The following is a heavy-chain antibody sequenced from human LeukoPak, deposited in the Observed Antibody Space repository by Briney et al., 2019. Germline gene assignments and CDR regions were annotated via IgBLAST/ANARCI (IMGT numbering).Heavy chain of an antibody. CDR1: GFTFSSYS. CDR2: ISSSSSYI. CDR3: ARDYCSSTSCYGGWFDP. J-gene: IGHJ5*02. D-gene: IGHD2-2*01. Sequence: PGGSLRLSCAASGFTFSSYSMNWVRQAPGKGLEWVSSISSSSSYIYYADSVKGRFTISRDNAKNSLYLQMNSLRAEDTAVYYCARDYCSSTSCYGGWFDPWGQGTLVTVSS. V-gene: IGHV3-21*01.